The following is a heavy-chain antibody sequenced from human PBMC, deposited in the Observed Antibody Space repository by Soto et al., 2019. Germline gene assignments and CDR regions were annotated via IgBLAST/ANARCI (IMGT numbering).Heavy chain of an antibody. CDR2: IIPIFGKA. Sequence: QVQLVQSGAEVKKPGPSGKSSCKASGATFSSYATSGGRRAPGKGLEWMGGIIPIFGKANYAQKFQGRVTITADESTSTAYMELSSLRSEDTAVYYCARPYYDSSGFDPWGQGTLVTVSS. V-gene: IGHV1-69*01. D-gene: IGHD3-22*01. CDR1: GATFSSYA. J-gene: IGHJ5*02. CDR3: ARPYYDSSGFDP.